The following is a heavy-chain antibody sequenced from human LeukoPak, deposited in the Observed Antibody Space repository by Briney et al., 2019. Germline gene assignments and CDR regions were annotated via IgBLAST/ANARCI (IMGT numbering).Heavy chain of an antibody. V-gene: IGHV4-39*01. Sequence: PSETLSLTCTVPGGSISSSSYYWGWIRQPPGKGLEWIGNIYYSGSTYYNPSLKSRVTISVHTSKNQFSLKLKSATAEYTALYYCATRIAVAGIYDYWGQGTLVTVSS. CDR2: IYYSGST. CDR3: ATRIAVAGIYDY. D-gene: IGHD6-19*01. J-gene: IGHJ4*02. CDR1: GGSISSSSYY.